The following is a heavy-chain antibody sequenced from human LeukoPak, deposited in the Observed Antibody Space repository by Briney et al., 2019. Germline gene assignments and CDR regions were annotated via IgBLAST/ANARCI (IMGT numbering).Heavy chain of an antibody. CDR2: ISGGGETI. Sequence: GGSLRLSCEVSGFTFSGYEMNWVRQAPGKGLEWLSYISGGGETIYYTDSVRGRFTVSRDNAKNSLFPQMNSLRAEDPAVYYCAREQTFGEFDSWGQGTLVTVSS. CDR3: AREQTFGEFDS. V-gene: IGHV3-48*03. CDR1: GFTFSGYE. J-gene: IGHJ4*02. D-gene: IGHD3-10*01.